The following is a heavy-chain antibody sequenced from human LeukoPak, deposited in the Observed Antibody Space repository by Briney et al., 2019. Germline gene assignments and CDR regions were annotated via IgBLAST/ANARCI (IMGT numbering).Heavy chain of an antibody. CDR1: GGSISSSSYY. J-gene: IGHJ4*02. CDR3: ASSLGYCSGGSCYTYY. CDR2: IYYSGTT. Sequence: SETLSLTCTVSGGSISSSSYYWGWIRQPPGKGLEWIGNIYYSGTTYYNPSLKSRVTISIDTSKNQFSLKLSSVTAADTAVYYCASSLGYCSGGSCYTYYWGQGTLVTVSS. D-gene: IGHD2-15*01. V-gene: IGHV4-39*01.